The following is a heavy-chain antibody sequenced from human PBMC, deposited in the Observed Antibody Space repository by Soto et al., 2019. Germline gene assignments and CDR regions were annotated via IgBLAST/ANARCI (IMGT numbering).Heavy chain of an antibody. V-gene: IGHV1-69*13. D-gene: IGHD3-3*01. CDR1: GGTFSSYA. CDR2: IIPIFGTA. Sequence: ASVKVSCKASGGTFSSYAISWVRQAPGQGLEWMGGIIPIFGTANYAQKFQGRVTITADEPTSTAYMELSSLRSEDTAVYYCAGMVGYDFWSGYYHYYYYGMDVWGQGTTVTVSS. J-gene: IGHJ6*02. CDR3: AGMVGYDFWSGYYHYYYYGMDV.